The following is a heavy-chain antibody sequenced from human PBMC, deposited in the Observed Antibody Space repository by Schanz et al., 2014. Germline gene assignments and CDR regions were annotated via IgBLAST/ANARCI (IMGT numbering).Heavy chain of an antibody. CDR2: ISDSGTYT. D-gene: IGHD1-1*01. V-gene: IGHV3-11*05. CDR1: GFTFSDYY. CDR3: AKIERNED. Sequence: VQLAESGGGLVQPGGSLRLSCAASGFTFSDYYMSWIRQAPGKGLEWLSYISDSGTYTNYADSVKGRFTISRDNSKNTLYLQMNSLRAEDTSVYFCAKIERNEDWGQGTLVTVSS. J-gene: IGHJ4*02.